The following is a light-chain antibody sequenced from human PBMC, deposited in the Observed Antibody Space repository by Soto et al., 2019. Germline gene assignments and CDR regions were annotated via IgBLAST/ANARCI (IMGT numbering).Light chain of an antibody. J-gene: IGKJ4*01. CDR2: GAS. Sequence: EIVMTQSPATLSVSPGERATLSCRSSPSVSSNLAWYQQKPGQAPRLLIYGASTRATGIPARFSGSGSGTEFTLTISSLQSEDFAVYYCQQYNNWTPPLTFGGGTKVEIK. CDR3: QQYNNWTPPLT. CDR1: PSVSSN. V-gene: IGKV3-15*01.